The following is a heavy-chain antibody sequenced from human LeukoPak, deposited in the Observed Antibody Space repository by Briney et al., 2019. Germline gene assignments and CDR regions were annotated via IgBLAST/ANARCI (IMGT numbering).Heavy chain of an antibody. CDR2: ISSIGST. CDR1: ADSFSTHY. CDR3: ARDPTTVTKGFDI. Sequence: KPSETLSLTCSVSADSFSTHYWTWISHPPGEGMEWIGYISSIGSTNYNPSLKSRVTISVDTSKKQCSLRMTSVTAADTAVYYCARDPTTVTKGFDIWGQGTMVTVSS. D-gene: IGHD4-17*01. J-gene: IGHJ3*02. V-gene: IGHV4-59*11.